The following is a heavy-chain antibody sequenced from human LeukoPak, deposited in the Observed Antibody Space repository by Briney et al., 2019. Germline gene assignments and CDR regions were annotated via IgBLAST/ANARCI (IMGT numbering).Heavy chain of an antibody. V-gene: IGHV4-59*01. D-gene: IGHD3-9*01. CDR3: ARDRAGYYGTPFDP. CDR2: IYYSGST. Sequence: SETLSLTCTVSGASISSYYWSWIRQPPGKGLEWIGYIYYSGSTNYNPSLKSRVTISVDTSKNQFSLKLSSVTAADTAVYYCARDRAGYYGTPFDPWGQGTLVTVSS. CDR1: GASISSYY. J-gene: IGHJ5*02.